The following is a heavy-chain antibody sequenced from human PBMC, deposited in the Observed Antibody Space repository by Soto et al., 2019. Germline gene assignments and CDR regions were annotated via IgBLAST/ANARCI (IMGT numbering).Heavy chain of an antibody. CDR1: GDTFNFYS. Sequence: QVQLVQSGAEVKRPGSSVKVSCKASGDTFNFYSINWVRQAPGLGLAWMGRVNPIVSMRNYVQKYQGTVTVTSTKSTSKAYRDLNSLRTDDTAIYNCGSSYGSGNRAFGYWGQGALVTVSS. D-gene: IGHD3-10*01. J-gene: IGHJ4*02. CDR3: GSSYGSGNRAFGY. CDR2: VNPIVSMR. V-gene: IGHV1-69*02.